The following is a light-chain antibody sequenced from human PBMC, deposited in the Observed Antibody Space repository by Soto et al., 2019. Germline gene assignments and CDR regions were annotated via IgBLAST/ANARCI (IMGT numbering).Light chain of an antibody. CDR1: SSDVGGYNF. CDR2: EVS. V-gene: IGLV2-14*03. Sequence: QSALTQPASVSGSPGQSITISCTGTSSDVGGYNFVSWYQQHPGKVPKLIIYEVSNRPSGVSSRFSGSKSGNTASLTISGLQTEDEGDYYCSSYTASNTLWVFGGGTKLTVL. CDR3: SSYTASNTLWV. J-gene: IGLJ3*02.